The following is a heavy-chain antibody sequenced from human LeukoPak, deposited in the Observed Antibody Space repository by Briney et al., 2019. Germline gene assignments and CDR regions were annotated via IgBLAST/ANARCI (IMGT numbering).Heavy chain of an antibody. Sequence: GASVKVSCKASGYTFTSYAMHWVRQAPGQRLEWMGWINAGNGNTKYSRKFQGRVTITRDTSASTVYMELSSLRSEDTAVYYCARVVAAAGIHFDYWGQGTLVTVSS. CDR2: INAGNGNT. CDR3: ARVVAAAGIHFDY. CDR1: GYTFTSYA. D-gene: IGHD6-13*01. J-gene: IGHJ4*02. V-gene: IGHV1-3*01.